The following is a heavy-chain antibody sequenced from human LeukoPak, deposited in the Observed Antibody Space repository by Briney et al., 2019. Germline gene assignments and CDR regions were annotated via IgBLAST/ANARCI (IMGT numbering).Heavy chain of an antibody. CDR2: IKSKTDGGTT. V-gene: IGHV3-15*01. J-gene: IGHJ4*02. CDR1: GFTFSNAW. Sequence: PGGSLRLSCAASGFTFSNAWMSWVRRAPGKGLEWVGRIKSKTDGGTTDYAAPVKGRFTISRDDSKNTLYLQMNSLKTEDTAVYYCTTEVLGCSSTSCYLAVAGKFDYWGQGTLVTVSS. D-gene: IGHD2-2*01. CDR3: TTEVLGCSSTSCYLAVAGKFDY.